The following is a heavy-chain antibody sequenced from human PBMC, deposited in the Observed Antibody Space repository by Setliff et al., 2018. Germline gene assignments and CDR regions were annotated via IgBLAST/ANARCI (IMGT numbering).Heavy chain of an antibody. Sequence: SETLSLTCAVYGDSFSDYYWSWIRQPPGKGLEWIGDIYKGGSTYYNPSLRSRVSMSLDTSKRQVSLNLNSVTAADTGVYYCATRTFAVIPHSGLGLDYFDGMDVWGRGTTVTVSS. D-gene: IGHD4-17*01. CDR2: IYKGGST. CDR3: ATRTFAVIPHSGLGLDYFDGMDV. CDR1: GDSFSDYY. J-gene: IGHJ6*02. V-gene: IGHV4-34*01.